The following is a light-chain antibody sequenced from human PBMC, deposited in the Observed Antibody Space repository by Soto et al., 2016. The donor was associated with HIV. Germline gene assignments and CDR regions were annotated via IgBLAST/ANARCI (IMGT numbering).Light chain of an antibody. J-gene: IGLJ2*01. Sequence: SYVLTQTPSVSVAPGQTARIPCQGDNIGIKHVHWYRQMAGQAPVLVVYGNGDRPSGIPERFSGSKSGTTATLTISRVEAGDEADYYCQVWDASTDLVVFGGGTKLTVL. V-gene: IGLV3-21*02. CDR1: NIGIKH. CDR3: QVWDASTDLVV. CDR2: GNG.